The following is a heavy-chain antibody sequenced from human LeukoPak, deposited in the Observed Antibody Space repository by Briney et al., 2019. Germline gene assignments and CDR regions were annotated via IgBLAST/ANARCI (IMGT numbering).Heavy chain of an antibody. CDR3: AKDRELWVITFGGPSYFDY. J-gene: IGHJ4*02. V-gene: IGHV1-18*01. Sequence: ASVKVSCKVSGYSFTSYGISWVRQAPGQGLEWMGWISGYNGNTNYAQKFQGRVTMTTDTSTSTAYVELRSLRSDDTAVYYCAKDRELWVITFGGPSYFDYWGQGTLVTVSS. CDR2: ISGYNGNT. CDR1: GYSFTSYG. D-gene: IGHD3-16*01.